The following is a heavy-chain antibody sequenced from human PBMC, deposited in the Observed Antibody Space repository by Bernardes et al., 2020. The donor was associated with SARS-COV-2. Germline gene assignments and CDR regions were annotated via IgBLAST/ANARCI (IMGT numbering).Heavy chain of an antibody. CDR3: ARMNTEPQPGWFDP. V-gene: IGHV4-31*03. CDR1: GDPISSGDYY. Sequence: SETLSLTCTVSGDPISSGDYYWSWIRQHPGEGLEWIGYIYYSGSTYHNPSLKSGVTISVDASKNQIYLRLSSVTAADTGVYYCARMNTEPQPGWFDPWGQGTLVTVSS. J-gene: IGHJ5*02. D-gene: IGHD4-17*01. CDR2: IYYSGST.